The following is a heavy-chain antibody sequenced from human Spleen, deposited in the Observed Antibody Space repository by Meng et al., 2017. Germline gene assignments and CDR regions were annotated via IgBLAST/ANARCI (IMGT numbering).Heavy chain of an antibody. Sequence: SETLSLTCTVSGGSISSSSYYWGWIRQPPGKGLEWIGSIYYSGSTYYNPSLKSRVTISVDTSKNQFSLKLSSVTAADTAVYYCARDVRQGRWELLEKHDAFDIWGQGTMVTVSS. CDR3: ARDVRQGRWELLEKHDAFDI. CDR1: GGSISSSSYY. D-gene: IGHD1-26*01. CDR2: IYYSGST. V-gene: IGHV4-39*07. J-gene: IGHJ3*02.